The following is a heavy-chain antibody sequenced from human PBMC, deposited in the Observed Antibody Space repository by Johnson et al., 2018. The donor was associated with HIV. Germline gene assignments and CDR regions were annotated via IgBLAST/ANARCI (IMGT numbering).Heavy chain of an antibody. CDR3: AKSVVVVLVGGNDDAFDI. V-gene: IGHV3-30-3*02. CDR2: ISYDGSNK. J-gene: IGHJ3*02. CDR1: GFTFSSYA. Sequence: QVHLVESGGGVVQPGRSLRLSCAASGFTFSSYAMHWVRQAPGKGLEWVAVISYDGSNKYYADSVRGRFTISRDNSWNTLYLQMNNLTSEDTAVYYCAKSVVVVLVGGNDDAFDIWGQGTMVTVSS. D-gene: IGHD2-21*01.